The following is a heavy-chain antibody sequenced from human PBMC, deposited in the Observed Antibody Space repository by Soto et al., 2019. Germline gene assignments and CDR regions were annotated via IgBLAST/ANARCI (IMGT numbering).Heavy chain of an antibody. D-gene: IGHD3-3*01. CDR3: ARGIDSYYYYYMDV. CDR2: INHSGST. Sequence: SETLSLTCAVYGGSFSGYYWSWIRQPPGKGLEWIGEINHSGSTNYNPSLKSRVTISVDTSKNQFSLKLSSVTAADTAVYYCARGIDSYYYYYMDVWGKGTTVTVSS. J-gene: IGHJ6*03. V-gene: IGHV4-34*01. CDR1: GGSFSGYY.